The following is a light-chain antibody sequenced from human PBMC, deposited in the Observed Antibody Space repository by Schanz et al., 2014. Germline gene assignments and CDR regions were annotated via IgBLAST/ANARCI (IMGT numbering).Light chain of an antibody. CDR2: GAS. CDR1: QGISSH. V-gene: IGKV1-9*01. J-gene: IGKJ2*01. Sequence: IQLTQSPSSLSASVGDRVTITCRASQGISSHLAWYQQKPGKAPKLLIYGASTLQIGVPSRFSGSGSGTDFTLAISSLQSQDFAVYYCQQYENWPRTFGQGTNLEIK. CDR3: QQYENWPRT.